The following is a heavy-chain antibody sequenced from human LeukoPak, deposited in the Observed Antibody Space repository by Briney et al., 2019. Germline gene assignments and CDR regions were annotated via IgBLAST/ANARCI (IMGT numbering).Heavy chain of an antibody. Sequence: GESLKISCKGSGYSFTSYWIGWVRQMPGKGLEWMGIIFPGDSDIRYSPSFQGQVTISADKSISTAYLQWSSLKASDTAMYHCARTNYGSGSYYKGWFDPWGQGTLVTVSS. J-gene: IGHJ5*02. D-gene: IGHD3-10*01. CDR2: IFPGDSDI. V-gene: IGHV5-51*01. CDR1: GYSFTSYW. CDR3: ARTNYGSGSYYKGWFDP.